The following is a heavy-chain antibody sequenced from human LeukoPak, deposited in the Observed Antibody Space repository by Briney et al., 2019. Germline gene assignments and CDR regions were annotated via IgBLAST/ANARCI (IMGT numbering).Heavy chain of an antibody. CDR2: IFYSGST. CDR1: GGSIGRYY. CDR3: ARGDNWFDP. J-gene: IGHJ5*02. Sequence: SETLSLTCTVSGGSIGRYYWSWIRQPPGKGLEWIGYIFYSGSTNYNPSLKSRVTISVDTSKTQFSLKLSSVTAADTAVYYCARGDNWFDPWGQGTLVTVSS. V-gene: IGHV4-59*01.